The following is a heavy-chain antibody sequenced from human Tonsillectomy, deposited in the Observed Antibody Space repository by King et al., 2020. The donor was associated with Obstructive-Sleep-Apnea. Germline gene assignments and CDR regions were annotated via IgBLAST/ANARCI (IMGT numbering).Heavy chain of an antibody. Sequence: VQLVESGGGLVQPGGSLRLSCAASGFTFSSYAMSWVRQAPGKGLEWVSAISGSGGSTYYADSVKGRFTISRDNSKNTLYLQMNSLRAEDTAVYYCAKFGSSGATTYYYGMDVWGQGTTVTVSS. CDR3: AKFGSSGATTYYYGMDV. CDR2: ISGSGGST. D-gene: IGHD6-6*01. J-gene: IGHJ6*02. CDR1: GFTFSSYA. V-gene: IGHV3-23*04.